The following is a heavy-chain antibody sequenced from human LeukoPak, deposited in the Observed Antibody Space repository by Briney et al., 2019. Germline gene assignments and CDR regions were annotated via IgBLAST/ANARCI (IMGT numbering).Heavy chain of an antibody. D-gene: IGHD2-21*02. J-gene: IGHJ4*02. CDR2: FDPEDGET. CDR3: ATSLSNCGGDCYSFDY. Sequence: ASVKVSFKVSGYTLTELSMHWVRQAPGKGLEWMGGFDPEDGETIYAQKFQGRVTMTEDTSTDTAYMELSSLRSEDTAVYYCATSLSNCGGDCYSFDYWGQGTLVTVSS. V-gene: IGHV1-24*01. CDR1: GYTLTELS.